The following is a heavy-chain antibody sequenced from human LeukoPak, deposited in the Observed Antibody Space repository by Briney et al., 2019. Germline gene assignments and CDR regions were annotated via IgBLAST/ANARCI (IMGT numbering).Heavy chain of an antibody. CDR1: GGSISSDY. Sequence: SETLSLTCSVSGGSISSDYWSWIRKSPENGQEWVGYIYNSGNTNYNLFLTSRVTISADTSKNQFSLKLTSVTAADTAVYYCARYRGTYGYYFDYWGQGKLVTVSS. J-gene: IGHJ4*02. CDR2: IYNSGNT. V-gene: IGHV4-59*01. D-gene: IGHD5-24*01. CDR3: ARYRGTYGYYFDY.